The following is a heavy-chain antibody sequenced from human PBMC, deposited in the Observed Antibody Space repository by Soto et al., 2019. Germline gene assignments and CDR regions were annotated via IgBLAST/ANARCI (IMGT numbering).Heavy chain of an antibody. V-gene: IGHV3-72*01. Sequence: GGPLRLSCAASGFTFSDRYMDWGRQAPGKGLEWVGRTKNKANCYTTESAAAVKGRFTISREYSRDSVYQQMNNLKTDDTAVYYCTIEGAYPGPDFDYWGQGTLVTVSS. J-gene: IGHJ4*02. CDR3: TIEGAYPGPDFDY. CDR1: GFTFSDRY. CDR2: TKNKANCYTT. D-gene: IGHD3-16*01.